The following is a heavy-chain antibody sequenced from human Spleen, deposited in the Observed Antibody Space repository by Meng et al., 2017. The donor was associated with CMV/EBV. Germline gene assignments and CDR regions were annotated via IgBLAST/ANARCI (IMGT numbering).Heavy chain of an antibody. Sequence: GGSLRLSCAASGFTVSSNYMSWVRQAPGKGLEWVSVIYSGGSTYYADSVKGRFTISRDNSKNTLYLQMNSLRAEDTAFYYCARESVMHSLDYWGQGTLVTVSS. CDR3: ARESVMHSLDY. CDR2: IYSGGST. D-gene: IGHD4-11*01. V-gene: IGHV3-53*01. J-gene: IGHJ4*02. CDR1: GFTVSSNY.